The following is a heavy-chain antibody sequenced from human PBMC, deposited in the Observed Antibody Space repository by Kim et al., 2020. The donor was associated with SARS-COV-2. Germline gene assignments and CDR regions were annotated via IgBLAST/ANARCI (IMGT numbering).Heavy chain of an antibody. CDR1: GGSISSGDYY. Sequence: SETLSLTCTVSGGSISSGDYYWSWIRQPPGKGLEWIGYIYYSGSTYYNPSLKSRVTISVDTSKNQFSLKLSSVTAADTAVYYCARGPIVVVPAADYYYYYGMDVWGQGTTVTVSS. J-gene: IGHJ6*02. CDR2: IYYSGST. CDR3: ARGPIVVVPAADYYYYYGMDV. D-gene: IGHD2-2*01. V-gene: IGHV4-30-4*01.